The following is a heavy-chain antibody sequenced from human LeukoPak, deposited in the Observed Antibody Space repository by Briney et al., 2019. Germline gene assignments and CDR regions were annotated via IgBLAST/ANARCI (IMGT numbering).Heavy chain of an antibody. D-gene: IGHD3-3*01. V-gene: IGHV3-23*01. J-gene: IGHJ1*01. Sequence: PGGSLRLSCAASGFTVSSKYMTWVRQAPGKGLEWVSAISGSGGSTYYADSVKGRFTISRDNSKNTLYLQMNSLRAEDTAVYYCAKSASGLEWLLTDVEYFQHWGQGTLVTVSS. CDR3: AKSASGLEWLLTDVEYFQH. CDR1: GFTVSSKY. CDR2: ISGSGGST.